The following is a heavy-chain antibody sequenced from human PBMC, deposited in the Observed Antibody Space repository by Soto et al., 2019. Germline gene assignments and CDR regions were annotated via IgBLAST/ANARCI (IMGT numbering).Heavy chain of an antibody. D-gene: IGHD3-9*01. CDR3: ARDFDVNTALDYWYFDL. CDR2: IYSSGRT. Sequence: QVHLQESGPGVVKASETLSLTCSLSGGSTSGKYWSWIRQSAGKGLEWIGRIYSSGRTHYNPSLGSRVSMSVAQNSFSLRLTSVTAADTAIYYCARDFDVNTALDYWYFDLLGRGTQVSVSS. J-gene: IGHJ2*01. V-gene: IGHV4-4*07. CDR1: GGSTSGKY.